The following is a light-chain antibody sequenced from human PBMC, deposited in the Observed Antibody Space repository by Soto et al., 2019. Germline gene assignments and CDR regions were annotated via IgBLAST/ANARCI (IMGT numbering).Light chain of an antibody. Sequence: DIQMTQSPSSLAASVGDRVTITCRTSLTISTYLNWYQHKPGKAPNLLIYGASTLQTGVPSRFTGSGSGSHVTLTISSLQPEDLATYYCQQSDSTLTFGPGTRLEI. CDR2: GAS. CDR1: LTISTY. V-gene: IGKV1-39*01. CDR3: QQSDSTLT. J-gene: IGKJ5*01.